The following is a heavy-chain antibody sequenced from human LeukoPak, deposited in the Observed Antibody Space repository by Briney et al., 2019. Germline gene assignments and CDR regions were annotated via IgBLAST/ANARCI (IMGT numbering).Heavy chain of an antibody. V-gene: IGHV1-8*01. J-gene: IGHJ3*02. CDR3: ATGRSSSGYYFDAFDI. D-gene: IGHD3-22*01. Sequence: ASVKVSCKASGYTFTRYDINWVRQATGQGLEWMGWMNPNSANTGYAQKFQGRVTMTRNTSVSTAYMELSSLRSEDTAVYYCATGRSSSGYYFDAFDIWGQGTIVTVSS. CDR2: MNPNSANT. CDR1: GYTFTRYD.